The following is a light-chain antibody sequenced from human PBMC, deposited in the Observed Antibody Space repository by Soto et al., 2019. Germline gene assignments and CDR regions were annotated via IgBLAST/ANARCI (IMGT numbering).Light chain of an antibody. V-gene: IGLV2-11*01. CDR3: CSYAGNYRV. CDR2: HVT. Sequence: QSVLTQPRSVSGSPGQSVTISCTGTSGDVGTYNYVSWYQQHPGKVPKLMIYHVTKRPSGVPDRFSGSKSGNTASLTISGLQAEDEADYYCCSYAGNYRVFGGGTKLTVL. J-gene: IGLJ2*01. CDR1: SGDVGTYNY.